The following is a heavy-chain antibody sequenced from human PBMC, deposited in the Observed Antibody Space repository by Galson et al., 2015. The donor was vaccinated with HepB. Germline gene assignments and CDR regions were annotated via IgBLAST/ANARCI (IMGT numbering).Heavy chain of an antibody. Sequence: GKGLEWVSYISSSSTYTNYADSVKGRFTISRDNAKKSLYLQINSLRAEDTAVYYCARVTDADYGDHSHFDYWGQGTLVTVSS. CDR2: ISSSSTYT. J-gene: IGHJ4*02. V-gene: IGHV3-11*06. CDR3: ARVTDADYGDHSHFDY. D-gene: IGHD4-17*01.